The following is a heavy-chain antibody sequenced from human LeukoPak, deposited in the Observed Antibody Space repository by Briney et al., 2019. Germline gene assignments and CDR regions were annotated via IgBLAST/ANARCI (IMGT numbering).Heavy chain of an antibody. D-gene: IGHD3-22*01. CDR1: GYTFTGYY. CDR3: ARGLNGNYDSGAYAY. CDR2: INPNSGGT. Sequence: GASVKVSCKASGYTFTGYYMHWVRQAPGQGLEWMGWINPNSGGTNYAQKFQGRVTMTRDTSISTAYMELSRLRSDDTAVYYCARGLNGNYDSGAYAYWGQGTLVTVSS. J-gene: IGHJ4*02. V-gene: IGHV1-2*02.